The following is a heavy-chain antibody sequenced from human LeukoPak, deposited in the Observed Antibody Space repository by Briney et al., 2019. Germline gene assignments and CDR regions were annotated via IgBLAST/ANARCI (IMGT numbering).Heavy chain of an antibody. D-gene: IGHD3-9*01. V-gene: IGHV4-39*02. J-gene: IGHJ4*02. CDR2: IYYSGST. Sequence: SGTLSLTCTVSGGSISSSSYYWGWIRQPPGKGLEWIGSIYYSGSTYYNPSLKSRVTISVDTSKNQFSLKLSSVTAADTAVYYCAREGGDYDILTGYYTDYWGQGTLVTVSS. CDR3: AREGGDYDILTGYYTDY. CDR1: GGSISSSSYY.